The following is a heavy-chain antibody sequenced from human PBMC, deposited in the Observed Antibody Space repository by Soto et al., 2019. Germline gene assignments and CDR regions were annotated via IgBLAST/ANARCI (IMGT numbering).Heavy chain of an antibody. V-gene: IGHV3-23*01. CDR3: VKDRQSYNAVRDPFYF. CDR1: GYTFYTYA. CDR2: IGGGDDDR. D-gene: IGHD1-26*01. Sequence: GSLRLSCSASGYTFYTYARSWVRQAPGKGLEWVSSIGGGDDDRYYADHVKSRFTISRDNSKNRVFLQMQRLSAKDTDRYYYVKDRQSYNAVRDPFYFWGQGTVVTVSS. J-gene: IGHJ3*01.